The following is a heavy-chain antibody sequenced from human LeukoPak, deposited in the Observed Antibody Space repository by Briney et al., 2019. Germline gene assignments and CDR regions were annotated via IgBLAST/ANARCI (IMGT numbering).Heavy chain of an antibody. V-gene: IGHV3-74*01. CDR3: ASDDSYAFDI. CDR1: GFTFSSRW. J-gene: IGHJ3*02. CDR2: VNSDESST. Sequence: GGSLRLSCAASGFTFSSRWMHWVRQAPGKGLVWVSHVNSDESSTNYADSVKGRFTISRDNTKNTLYLQMHSLSAEDTAVYYCASDDSYAFDIWGQGTMVTVSS. D-gene: IGHD2-21*01.